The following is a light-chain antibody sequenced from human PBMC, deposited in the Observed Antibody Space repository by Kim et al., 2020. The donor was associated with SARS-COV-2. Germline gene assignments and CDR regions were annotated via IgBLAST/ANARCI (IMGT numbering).Light chain of an antibody. Sequence: SATVWDRVTITCRASQNIVRWMAWYQQNPGKAPKLLIYDASGLQSGVPSRFSGSGSGTEFTLTITGLQPDDFATYYCQQYNSYPYTFAQGTKLEI. CDR2: DAS. CDR1: QNIVRW. CDR3: QQYNSYPYT. V-gene: IGKV1-5*01. J-gene: IGKJ2*01.